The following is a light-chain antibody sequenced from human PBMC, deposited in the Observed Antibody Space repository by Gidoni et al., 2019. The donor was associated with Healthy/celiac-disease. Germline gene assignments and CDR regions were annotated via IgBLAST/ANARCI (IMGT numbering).Light chain of an antibody. Sequence: EIVLTQPPATLSLSPGERATLSCSASQSVSSYLAWYQQKPGQAPRLLIYDASSGSGTDFTLTISSLEPEDFAVYYCQQRSNWPRTFGQGTKVEIK. V-gene: IGKV3-11*01. CDR1: QSVSSY. CDR3: QQRSNWPRT. J-gene: IGKJ1*01. CDR2: DAS.